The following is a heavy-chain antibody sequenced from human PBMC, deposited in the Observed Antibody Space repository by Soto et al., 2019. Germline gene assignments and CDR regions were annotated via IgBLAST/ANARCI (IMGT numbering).Heavy chain of an antibody. Sequence: QVQLVESGGGVVQPGASLRLSCAASGIRFSGFAMHWVRQAPGKGLEWVAVTSFDASENFYVDSVKGRFSISRDDSHNTVFLQMNGLRPEDTGIYYCARDLGGYVHLWDKSNYWGQGTLVNVSS. V-gene: IGHV3-30*04. CDR1: GIRFSGFA. CDR2: TSFDASEN. D-gene: IGHD5-12*01. J-gene: IGHJ4*02. CDR3: ARDLGGYVHLWDKSNY.